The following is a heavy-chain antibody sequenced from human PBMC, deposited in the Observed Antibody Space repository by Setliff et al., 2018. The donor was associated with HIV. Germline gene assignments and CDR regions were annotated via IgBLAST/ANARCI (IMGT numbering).Heavy chain of an antibody. J-gene: IGHJ4*02. D-gene: IGHD5-18*01. CDR2: IHYSGAT. CDR1: GGSISSHY. CDR3: ASGEYSYGYRFDY. Sequence: SETLSLTCTVSGGSISSHYWIWIRQPPGKGLEWIGYIHYSGATNYNPSLKSRVTISLDTSKNHFSLKLSSVTAADTAVYYCASGEYSYGYRFDYWGQGTLVTVSS. V-gene: IGHV4-59*11.